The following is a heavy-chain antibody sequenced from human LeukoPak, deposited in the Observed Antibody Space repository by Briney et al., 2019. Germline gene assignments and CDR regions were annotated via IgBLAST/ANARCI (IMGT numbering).Heavy chain of an antibody. Sequence: GGSLRLSCAASGFTFSNAWMSWVRQAPGKGLEWVGRIKSKTDGGTTDYAAPVKGRFTISRDDSKNTLYLQMNSLKTEDTAVYYCTTGLNSGYDSDAFDIWGQGTMVTVSS. CDR2: IKSKTDGGTT. CDR1: GFTFSNAW. V-gene: IGHV3-15*01. J-gene: IGHJ3*02. CDR3: TTGLNSGYDSDAFDI. D-gene: IGHD5-12*01.